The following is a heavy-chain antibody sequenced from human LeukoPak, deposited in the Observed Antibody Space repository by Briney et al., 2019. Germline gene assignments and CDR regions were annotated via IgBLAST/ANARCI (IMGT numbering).Heavy chain of an antibody. Sequence: GGSLRLSCAASGFTFSSYWMSWVRQAPGKGLEWVANIKQDGSEKYYVDSVKGRFTIPRDNAKNSLYLQMNSLRAEDTAVYYCARDQYYDFWSGYYRGLFDYWGQGTLVTVSS. CDR3: ARDQYYDFWSGYYRGLFDY. V-gene: IGHV3-7*01. CDR1: GFTFSSYW. CDR2: IKQDGSEK. D-gene: IGHD3-3*01. J-gene: IGHJ4*02.